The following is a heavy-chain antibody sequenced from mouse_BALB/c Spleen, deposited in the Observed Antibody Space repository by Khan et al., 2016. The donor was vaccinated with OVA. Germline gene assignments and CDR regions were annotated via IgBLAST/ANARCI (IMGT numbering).Heavy chain of an antibody. Sequence: QVQLKESGPGLVAPSQSLSITCTVSGFSLTSYGVHWVRQPPGKGLEWLGVIWTGGSTNYNSALRSRLTINQDNSKSQVFLKMNNLQTDDTAMYCCARDLGSSHWYFDVWGAGTTVTVSS. CDR3: ARDLGSSHWYFDV. J-gene: IGHJ1*01. CDR2: IWTGGST. CDR1: GFSLTSYG. D-gene: IGHD1-1*01. V-gene: IGHV2-9*02.